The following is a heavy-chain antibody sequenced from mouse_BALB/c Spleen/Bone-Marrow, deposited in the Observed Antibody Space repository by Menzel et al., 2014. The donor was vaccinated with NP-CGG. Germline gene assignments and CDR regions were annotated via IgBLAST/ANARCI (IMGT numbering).Heavy chain of an antibody. J-gene: IGHJ3*01. CDR3: ARHGYYDQTDLSFHY. D-gene: IGHD2-4*01. CDR2: ISGGGSYT. CDR1: GFTLSNYG. Sequence: EVKLMESGGGLVKPGGSLKLSCAASGFTLSNYGMSWIRQTPEKRVEWVANISGGGSYTFYPDSVKGPFSISRDNANNNLYLQMNSLRSEDTAFYYFARHGYYDQTDLSFHYWCQRTLVTVS. V-gene: IGHV5-9-2*01.